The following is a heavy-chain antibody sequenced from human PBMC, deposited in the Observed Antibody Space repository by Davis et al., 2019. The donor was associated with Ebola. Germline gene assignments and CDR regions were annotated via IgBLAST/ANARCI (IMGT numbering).Heavy chain of an antibody. D-gene: IGHD7-27*01. CDR1: GESFSAYY. Sequence: PSETLSLTCAVYGESFSAYYWNWIRQSPGKGLEWIGEIHQSGSTNYNPSLKSRVTMSMDSSKNQFSLHLTSLTPEDTAVYYCAREPVWGTYFYYYMDVWGKGTTVIVSS. V-gene: IGHV4-34*01. CDR3: AREPVWGTYFYYYMDV. J-gene: IGHJ6*03. CDR2: IHQSGST.